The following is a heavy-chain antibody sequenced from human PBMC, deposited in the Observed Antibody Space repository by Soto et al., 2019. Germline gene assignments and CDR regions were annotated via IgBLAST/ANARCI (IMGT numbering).Heavy chain of an antibody. D-gene: IGHD1-1*01. CDR3: ARDLKLERRTFDY. J-gene: IGHJ4*02. Sequence: GGSLRLSCAASGFTLRSYSMNWVRQAPGKGLEWVSSISSSSSYIYYADSVKGRFTISRDNAKNSLYLQMNSLRAEDTAVYYCARDLKLERRTFDYWGQGTLVTVSS. V-gene: IGHV3-21*01. CDR1: GFTLRSYS. CDR2: ISSSSSYI.